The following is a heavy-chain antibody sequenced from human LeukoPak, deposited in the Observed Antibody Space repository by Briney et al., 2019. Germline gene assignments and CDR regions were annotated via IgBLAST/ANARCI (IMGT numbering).Heavy chain of an antibody. CDR3: ARGNAADSSGYYDY. Sequence: GGSLRLSCAASGFTVSSNYMSWVRQAPGKGLEWVSVIYSGGSTYYADSVKGRFTISRDNSKNTLYLQMNSLRAEDTAVYYCARGNAADSSGYYDYWGQGTLVTVSS. V-gene: IGHV3-53*01. CDR2: IYSGGST. D-gene: IGHD3-22*01. CDR1: GFTVSSNY. J-gene: IGHJ4*02.